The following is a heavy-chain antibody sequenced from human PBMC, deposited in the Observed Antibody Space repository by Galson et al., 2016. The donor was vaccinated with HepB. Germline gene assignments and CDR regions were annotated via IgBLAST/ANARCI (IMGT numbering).Heavy chain of an antibody. CDR3: TRALGSGFGVVPDY. V-gene: IGHV1-8*01. J-gene: IGHJ4*02. CDR1: GYYFTSYD. CDR2: MNTNDGGS. Sequence: SVKVSCKASGYYFTSYDINWVRQVPGQGLEWMGWMNTNDGGSGCIQKFQGRVTLTRDTSMSTAYMELNSLTSDDSAIYYCTRALGSGFGVVPDYWGQGTVITVSS. D-gene: IGHD3-3*01.